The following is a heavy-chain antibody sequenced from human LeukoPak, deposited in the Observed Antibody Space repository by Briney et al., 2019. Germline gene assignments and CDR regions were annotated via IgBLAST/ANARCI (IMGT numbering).Heavy chain of an antibody. D-gene: IGHD6-19*01. J-gene: IGHJ3*02. CDR2: IIPIFGTA. Sequence: SVKVSCKASGGTFSSYAISWVRQAPGQGLEWMGGIIPIFGTANYAQKFQGRVTITADEPTSTAYMELSSLRSEDTAVYFCARDKGVAGPDAFDIWGQGTMVTVSS. CDR1: GGTFSSYA. V-gene: IGHV1-69*13. CDR3: ARDKGVAGPDAFDI.